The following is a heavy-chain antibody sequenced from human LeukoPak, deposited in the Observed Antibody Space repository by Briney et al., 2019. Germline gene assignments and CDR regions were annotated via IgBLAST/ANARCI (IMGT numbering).Heavy chain of an antibody. V-gene: IGHV3-74*01. CDR3: ARNTEIYSSSPRGVDY. CDR1: GFTFSGYW. CDR2: IDNGGSGT. J-gene: IGHJ4*02. D-gene: IGHD6-13*01. Sequence: GGSLRLSCAASGFTFSGYWMHWVRQVPEKGLVLVSRIDNGGSGTTYADSVKGRFTVSRDNAKNSLYLQMNSLRAEDTAVYYCARNTEIYSSSPRGVDYWGQGTLVTVSS.